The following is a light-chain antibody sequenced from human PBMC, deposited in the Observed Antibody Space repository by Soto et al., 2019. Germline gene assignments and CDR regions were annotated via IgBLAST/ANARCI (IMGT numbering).Light chain of an antibody. CDR2: AAS. V-gene: IGKV1-9*01. J-gene: IGKJ4*01. CDR1: QGISSY. Sequence: DIPLTQSPSFLSASVGDRVTITCRASQGISSYLAWYQQKPGKAPKLLIYAASTLQSGVPSRFSGSGSGTEFTLTISSLQPEDFATYYCQQYNTYSSLTFGGGTKVEIK. CDR3: QQYNTYSSLT.